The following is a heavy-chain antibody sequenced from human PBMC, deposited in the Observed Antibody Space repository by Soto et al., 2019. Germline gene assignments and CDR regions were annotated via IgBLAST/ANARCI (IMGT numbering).Heavy chain of an antibody. D-gene: IGHD3-10*01. V-gene: IGHV4-34*01. CDR3: ARASLLLWFGELLSRGPLYYYYGMDV. Sequence: TSETLSLTCAVSGYSISSGYYWSWIRQPPGKGLEWIGEINHSGSTNYNPSLKSRVTISVDTSKNQSSLKLSSVTAADTAVYYCARASLLLWFGELLSRGPLYYYYGMDVWGQGTTVTVSS. J-gene: IGHJ6*02. CDR2: INHSGST. CDR1: GYSISSGYY.